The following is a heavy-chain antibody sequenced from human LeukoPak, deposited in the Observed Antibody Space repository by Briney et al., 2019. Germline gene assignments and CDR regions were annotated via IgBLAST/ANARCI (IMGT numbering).Heavy chain of an antibody. Sequence: ASVKVSRKVSGYTLTELSMHWVRQAPGKGLEWMGGFDPEDGETIYAQKFQGRVTMTEDTSTDTAYMELSSLRSEDTAVYYCATGPITMVRGVTHDYWGQGTLVTVSS. CDR2: FDPEDGET. CDR1: GYTLTELS. V-gene: IGHV1-24*01. J-gene: IGHJ4*02. D-gene: IGHD3-10*01. CDR3: ATGPITMVRGVTHDY.